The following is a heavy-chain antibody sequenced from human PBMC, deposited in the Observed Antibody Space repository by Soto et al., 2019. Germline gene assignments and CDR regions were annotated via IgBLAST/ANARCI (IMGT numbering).Heavy chain of an antibody. Sequence: GGSLRLSCAASGFTFSSYGMHWVRQAPGKGLEWAAVISYDGSNKYYADSVKGRFTISRDNSKNTLYLQMNSLRAEDTAVYYCSKVGGNYDILTATECYFDYWGEGTLVTV. CDR3: SKVGGNYDILTATECYFDY. CDR2: ISYDGSNK. D-gene: IGHD3-9*01. J-gene: IGHJ4*02. V-gene: IGHV3-30*18. CDR1: GFTFSSYG.